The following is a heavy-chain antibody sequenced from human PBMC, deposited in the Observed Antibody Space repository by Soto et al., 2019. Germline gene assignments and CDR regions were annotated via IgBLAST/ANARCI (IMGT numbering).Heavy chain of an antibody. CDR2: INAGNRNT. V-gene: IGHV1-3*01. CDR3: ESTPTSGWYFDL. CDR1: GYTFTSYA. Sequence: QGQLVQSGAEPKKPGASVMVSSKAAGYTFTSYAMHWLRQAPGERLEWLGWINAGNRNTKDSQKFQGRVPITRATSASKAYMELRSLRSEDAAVYYCESTPTSGWYFDLWGHGTLVTVSS. D-gene: IGHD3-10*01. J-gene: IGHJ2*01.